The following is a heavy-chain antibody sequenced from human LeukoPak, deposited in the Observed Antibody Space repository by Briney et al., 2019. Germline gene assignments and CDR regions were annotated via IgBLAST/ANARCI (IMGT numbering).Heavy chain of an antibody. CDR3: ARGFRDSSGRKPDY. Sequence: ASVKVSCKASGYTFTSYDINRMRQATGQGLEWMGWMNPNSGNTGYAQKFQDRVTMTRNTSIKTAYMELSSLRSGDMAVYYCARGFRDSSGRKPDYWGQGTLVTVSS. D-gene: IGHD3-22*01. J-gene: IGHJ4*02. CDR1: GYTFTSYD. CDR2: MNPNSGNT. V-gene: IGHV1-8*01.